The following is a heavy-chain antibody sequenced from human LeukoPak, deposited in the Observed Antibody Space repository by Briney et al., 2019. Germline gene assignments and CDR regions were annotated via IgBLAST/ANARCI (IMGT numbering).Heavy chain of an antibody. CDR2: IIPILGIA. CDR1: GYTFTSYG. V-gene: IGHV1-69*04. CDR3: ASRLTGTTYSYYFDY. J-gene: IGHJ4*02. Sequence: ASVKVSCKASGYTFTSYGISWVRQAPGQGLEWMGRIIPILGIANYAQKFQGRVTITADKSTSTAYTELSSLRSEDTAVYYCASRLTGTTYSYYFDYWGRGTLVTVSS. D-gene: IGHD1-7*01.